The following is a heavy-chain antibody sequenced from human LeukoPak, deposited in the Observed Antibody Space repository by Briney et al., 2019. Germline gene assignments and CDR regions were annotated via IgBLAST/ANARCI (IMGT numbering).Heavy chain of an antibody. CDR2: IYYGGST. CDR3: ARLSSGYF. D-gene: IGHD3-22*01. V-gene: IGHV4-39*01. J-gene: IGHJ4*02. CDR1: GGSISSGSYY. Sequence: KPSETLSLTCIASGGSISSGSYYWGWIRQPPGKGLEWIGSIYYGGSTFYNPSLRSRITISLDTSRNQFSLKLTSVTAADTAVYYCARLSSGYFWGQGTLVTVSS.